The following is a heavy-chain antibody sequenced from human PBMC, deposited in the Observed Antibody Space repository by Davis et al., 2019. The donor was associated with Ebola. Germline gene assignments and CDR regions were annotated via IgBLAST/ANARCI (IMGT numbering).Heavy chain of an antibody. CDR3: ARDSSGWYYFDY. V-gene: IGHV1-3*01. Sequence: KFQGRVTITRDTSASTAYMELSSLRSEDKAVYYCARDSSGWYYFDYWGQGTLVTVSS. D-gene: IGHD6-19*01. J-gene: IGHJ4*02.